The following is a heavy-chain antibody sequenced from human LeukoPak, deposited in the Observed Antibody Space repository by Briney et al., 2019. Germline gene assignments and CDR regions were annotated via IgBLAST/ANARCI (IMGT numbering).Heavy chain of an antibody. D-gene: IGHD2-8*01. CDR2: IYASGST. V-gene: IGHV4-4*07. CDR3: ARDIRSHNGPGGYYYYYMDA. J-gene: IGHJ6*03. CDR1: GDSMSDSY. Sequence: PWETLSLTCTVSGDSMSDSYWSWIRQPAGKGLEWIGRIYASGSTNYNPSLKSRVTLSVDTSSNQFSLTLSSVTAADTAVYHCARDIRSHNGPGGYYYYYMDAWGKGTTVTVSS.